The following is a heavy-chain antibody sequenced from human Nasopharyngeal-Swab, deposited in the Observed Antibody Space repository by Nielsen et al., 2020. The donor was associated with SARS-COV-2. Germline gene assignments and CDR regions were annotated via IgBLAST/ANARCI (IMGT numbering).Heavy chain of an antibody. CDR1: GGSISSSNW. J-gene: IGHJ4*02. V-gene: IGHV4-4*02. CDR3: ARREDTIFGVVTHFDY. D-gene: IGHD3-3*01. Sequence: SETLSLTCAVSGGSISSSNWWSWVRQPPGKGLEWIGEIYHSGSTNYNPSLKSRVTISVDTSKNQFSLKLSSVTAADTAVYYCARREDTIFGVVTHFDYWGQGTLVTVSS. CDR2: IYHSGST.